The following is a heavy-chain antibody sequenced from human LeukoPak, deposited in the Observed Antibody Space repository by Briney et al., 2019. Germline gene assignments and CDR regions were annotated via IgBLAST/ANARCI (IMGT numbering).Heavy chain of an antibody. CDR3: AKAADAGSGPYYFRY. V-gene: IGHV1-2*02. CDR2: INPNSGGT. J-gene: IGHJ4*02. D-gene: IGHD1-14*01. CDR1: GYTFTGYF. Sequence: ASVKVSCEASGYTFTGYFMHWVRQAPGQGLEWLGWINPNSGGTNYAQKFQGRVTVTRDPSISTAYMELSRLTSDDTAVYYCAKAADAGSGPYYFRYWGQGTLVTVSS.